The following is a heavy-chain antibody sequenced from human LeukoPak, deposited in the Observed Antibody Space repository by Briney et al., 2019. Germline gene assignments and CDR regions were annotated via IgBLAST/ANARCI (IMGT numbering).Heavy chain of an antibody. CDR2: ISGSGGST. V-gene: IGHV3-23*01. D-gene: IGHD6-19*01. CDR3: AKYVGSGFRRGDAFDI. Sequence: PGGSLRLSCAASGFTFSSYAMSWVRQAPGKGLEWVSAISGSGGSTYYADSVKGRFTISRDNSKNTLYLQMNSLRAEDTAVYYCAKYVGSGFRRGDAFDIWGQGTMVTVSS. CDR1: GFTFSSYA. J-gene: IGHJ3*02.